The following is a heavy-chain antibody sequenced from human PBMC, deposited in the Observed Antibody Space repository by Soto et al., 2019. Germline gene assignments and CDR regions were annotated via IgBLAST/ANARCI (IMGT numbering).Heavy chain of an antibody. CDR1: GGSFSGYY. CDR2: INHSGST. Sequence: SETLSLTCAVYGGSFSGYYWTWIRQPPGTGLEWIGEINHSGSTNYNPSLKSRVTISVDTSKNQFSLKLTSVTAADTAMYYCARANRVVVYFDSWGQGALVTVSS. D-gene: IGHD2-15*01. CDR3: ARANRVVVYFDS. J-gene: IGHJ4*02. V-gene: IGHV4-34*01.